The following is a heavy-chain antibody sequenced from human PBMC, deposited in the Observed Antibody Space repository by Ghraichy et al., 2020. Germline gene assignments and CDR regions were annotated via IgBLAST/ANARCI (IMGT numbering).Heavy chain of an antibody. V-gene: IGHV4-39*01. CDR3: AKLVNDYWSGYDN. D-gene: IGHD3-3*01. Sequence: SETLSLTCTVSGGSISSRNYYWGWIRQPPGKGLEWIGDIQHTGSTSYNPSLKSRVTISVDTSKNQLSLRLSSVTAADTAVYYCAKLVNDYWSGYDNWGQGTLVTVSS. CDR1: GGSISSRNYY. J-gene: IGHJ4*02. CDR2: IQHTGST.